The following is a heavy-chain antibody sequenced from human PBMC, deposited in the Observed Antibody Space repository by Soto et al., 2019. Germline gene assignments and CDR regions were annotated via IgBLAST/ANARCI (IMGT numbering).Heavy chain of an antibody. CDR3: AKNIGYYDRSGYPLIGYGMDV. V-gene: IGHV3-23*01. CDR1: GFTFSSYA. Sequence: GSLRLSCAASGFTFSSYAMSWVRQAPGKGLEWVSAISGSGGSTYYADSVKGRFTISRDNSKNTLYLQMNSLRAEDTAVYYCAKNIGYYDRSGYPLIGYGMDVWGQGTTVTVSS. J-gene: IGHJ6*02. CDR2: ISGSGGST. D-gene: IGHD3-22*01.